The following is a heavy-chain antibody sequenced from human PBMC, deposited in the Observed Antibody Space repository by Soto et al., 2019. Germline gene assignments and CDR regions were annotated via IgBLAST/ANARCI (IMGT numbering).Heavy chain of an antibody. CDR3: AKIFFREKYHSRPDY. CDR1: GFTFSSYA. Sequence: ELQLLESGGGLVQPGGSLRLSCAASGFTFSSYAMSWVRQAPAKGLEWVSAISGSGGSTYYADSVKGRFNISRDNSKNTLYLQMNSLRAEDTAVYYCAKIFFREKYHSRPDYWGQGTLVTVSS. CDR2: ISGSGGST. D-gene: IGHD2-2*01. V-gene: IGHV3-23*01. J-gene: IGHJ4*02.